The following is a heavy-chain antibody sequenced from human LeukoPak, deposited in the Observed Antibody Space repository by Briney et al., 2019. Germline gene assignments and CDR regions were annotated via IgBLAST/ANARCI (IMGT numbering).Heavy chain of an antibody. CDR1: GFTFSTYA. CDR3: ARVLSSGWNFFEY. Sequence: GGSLRHSCAASGFTFSTYAMNWVRQAPGKGLEWVSTISGSGGNTYYTDSVKGRFTISGDNSENTLYLQMSSLRAEDTALYYCARVLSSGWNFFEYWGQGTLVTVSS. CDR2: ISGSGGNT. V-gene: IGHV3-23*01. J-gene: IGHJ4*02. D-gene: IGHD6-19*01.